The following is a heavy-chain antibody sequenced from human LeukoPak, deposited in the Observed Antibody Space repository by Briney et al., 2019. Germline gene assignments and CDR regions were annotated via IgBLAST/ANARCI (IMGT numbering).Heavy chain of an antibody. Sequence: SVKVSCKASGYTFTSYGISWVRQPPGHGVECMGWVSAYNGNTNYAQKLQGRVTMTTDTSTSTAYMELRSLRSDDTAVYYGARSDYGDYLGAFDIWGQGTMVTVSS. V-gene: IGHV1-18*01. CDR1: GYTFTSYG. CDR2: VSAYNGNT. J-gene: IGHJ3*02. CDR3: ARSDYGDYLGAFDI. D-gene: IGHD4-17*01.